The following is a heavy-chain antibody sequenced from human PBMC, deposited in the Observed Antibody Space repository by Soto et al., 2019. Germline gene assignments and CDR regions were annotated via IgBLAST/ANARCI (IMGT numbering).Heavy chain of an antibody. Sequence: PGESLKISCKGSGYSFTSYWIGWVRQMPGKGLEWMGIIYPSDSDTRYGPSFQGQVTISADKSINTAYLQWSSLKASDTAMYYCARLRGQLRTSTFDYWGQGTLVTVSS. D-gene: IGHD2-2*01. J-gene: IGHJ4*02. CDR2: IYPSDSDT. CDR3: ARLRGQLRTSTFDY. V-gene: IGHV5-51*01. CDR1: GYSFTSYW.